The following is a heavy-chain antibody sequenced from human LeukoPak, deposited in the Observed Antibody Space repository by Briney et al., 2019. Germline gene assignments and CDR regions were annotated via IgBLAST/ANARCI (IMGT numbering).Heavy chain of an antibody. CDR3: ARDTNDFWSGYYI. J-gene: IGHJ4*02. CDR2: ISSSSSYI. CDR1: GFTFSSYS. V-gene: IGHV3-21*01. D-gene: IGHD3-3*01. Sequence: GGSLRLSCAASGFTFSSYSMNWVRQAPGKGLEWVSSISSSSSYIYYADSVKGRFTISRDNAKNSLYLQMNSLRAEDTAVYYCARDTNDFWSGYYIWGQRTLVTVSS.